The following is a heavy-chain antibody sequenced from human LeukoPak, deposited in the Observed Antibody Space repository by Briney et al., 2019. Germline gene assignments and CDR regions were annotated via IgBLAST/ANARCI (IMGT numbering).Heavy chain of an antibody. CDR2: ISSSSSTI. V-gene: IGHV3-48*01. D-gene: IGHD2-2*01. CDR3: AKSLVVVPAAMTPWGDY. J-gene: IGHJ4*02. CDR1: GFTFSSYS. Sequence: PGGSLRLSCAASGFTFSSYSMNWVRQAPGKGLEWVSYISSSSSTIYYADSVKGRFTISRDNAKNSLYLQMNSLRAEDTAVYYCAKSLVVVPAAMTPWGDYWGQGTLVTVSS.